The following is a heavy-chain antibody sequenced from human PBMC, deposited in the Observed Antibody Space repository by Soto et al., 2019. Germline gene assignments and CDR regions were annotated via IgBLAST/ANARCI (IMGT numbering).Heavy chain of an antibody. Sequence: TERSLRLSSIASGCSLGSSWISWVRHAPGKGLERLAAIKTDASEKKYVDSVRGRFTVSRDNAQNSLYLRMDSLRVEDTAVYYCASDSGYGSVSSVDRCLGYWGQVTLVTVSS. CDR2: IKTDASEK. J-gene: IGHJ4*02. V-gene: IGHV3-7*01. CDR1: GCSLGSSW. D-gene: IGHD3-10*01. CDR3: ASDSGYGSVSSVDRCLGY.